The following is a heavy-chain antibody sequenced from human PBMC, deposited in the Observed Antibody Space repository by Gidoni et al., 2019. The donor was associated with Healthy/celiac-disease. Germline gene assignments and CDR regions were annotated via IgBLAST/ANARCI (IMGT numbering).Heavy chain of an antibody. D-gene: IGHD5-12*01. CDR3: AAMGGYDPYYYYGMDV. CDR1: GGTFSSYA. V-gene: IGHV1-69*09. CDR2: IIPILGIA. Sequence: QVQLVQSGAEVKKPGSSVKVSCKASGGTFSSYAISWVRQAPGQGLEWMGRIIPILGIANYAQKFQGRVTITADKSTSTAYMELSSLRSEDTAVYYCAAMGGYDPYYYYGMDVWGQGTTVTVSS. J-gene: IGHJ6*02.